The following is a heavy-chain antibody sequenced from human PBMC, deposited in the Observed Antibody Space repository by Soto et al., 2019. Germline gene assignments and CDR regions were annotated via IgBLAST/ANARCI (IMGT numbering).Heavy chain of an antibody. V-gene: IGHV1-18*01. Sequence: ASVKVCCKSSGYTFTSYGISWARQAPGQGLEWMGWISAYNGNTNYAQKLQGRVTMTTDTSTSTAYMELRSLRSDDTAVYYCARVNPYYYDSSGYYRSWGQGTLVTVSS. CDR1: GYTFTSYG. D-gene: IGHD3-22*01. CDR3: ARVNPYYYDSSGYYRS. CDR2: ISAYNGNT. J-gene: IGHJ4*02.